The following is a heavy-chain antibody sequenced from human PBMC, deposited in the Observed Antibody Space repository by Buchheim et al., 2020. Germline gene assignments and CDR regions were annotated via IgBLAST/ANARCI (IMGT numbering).Heavy chain of an antibody. CDR2: IYYSGST. V-gene: IGHV4-59*01. Sequence: QVQLQESGPGLVKPSETLSLTCTVSGGSTSSYYWSWIRQPPGKGLEWIGYIYYSGSTNYNPSLKSRVTISVDTSKNQFSLKLSSVTAADTAVYYCARADYARWFDPWGQGTL. J-gene: IGHJ5*02. CDR3: ARADYARWFDP. D-gene: IGHD4-17*01. CDR1: GGSTSSYY.